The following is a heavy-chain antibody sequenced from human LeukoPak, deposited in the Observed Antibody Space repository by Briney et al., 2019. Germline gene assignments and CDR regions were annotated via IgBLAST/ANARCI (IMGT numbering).Heavy chain of an antibody. V-gene: IGHV3-15*01. CDR3: IRVKSWDTRFYLDS. CDR1: GFTFNVAW. CDR2: SQNTGSGWTT. Sequence: GGSLRLSCATSGFTFNVAWMNWVRQAPGKGLEGVGRSQNTGSGWTTDYGAPVKGRFTILRDDSKRTVYLQMNSLKTEDTAVYYCIRVKSWDTRFYLDSWGQGTLVTVSS. J-gene: IGHJ4*02. D-gene: IGHD1-26*01.